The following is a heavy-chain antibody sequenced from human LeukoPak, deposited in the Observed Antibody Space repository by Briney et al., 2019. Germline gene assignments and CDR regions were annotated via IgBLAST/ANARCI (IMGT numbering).Heavy chain of an antibody. CDR2: INHSGST. D-gene: IGHD6-13*01. CDR3: ARGRYLTTSGGAAAGFLDY. V-gene: IGHV4-34*01. CDR1: GESFSGYY. J-gene: IGHJ4*02. Sequence: KSSETLSLTCAVSGESFSGYYWNWIRQSPGKGLEWIGEINHSGSTHYNPSLKSRVTISVDTSQKQFSLRLTSVTAADTAVYYCARGRYLTTSGGAAAGFLDYWGQGSLVTVST.